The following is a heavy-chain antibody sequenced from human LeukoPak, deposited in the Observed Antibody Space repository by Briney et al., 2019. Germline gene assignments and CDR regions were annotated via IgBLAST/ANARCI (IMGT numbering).Heavy chain of an antibody. Sequence: GASVKVSCKASGYTFTGYYIHWVRQAPGQGLEWMGWINPNSGGSNYVQTFQGRVTMTRNTSISTAYMELSRLRSDDTAVYYCAREAYDSSGSFDYWGQGTLVTVSS. J-gene: IGHJ4*02. CDR1: GYTFTGYY. V-gene: IGHV1-2*02. CDR2: INPNSGGS. D-gene: IGHD3-22*01. CDR3: AREAYDSSGSFDY.